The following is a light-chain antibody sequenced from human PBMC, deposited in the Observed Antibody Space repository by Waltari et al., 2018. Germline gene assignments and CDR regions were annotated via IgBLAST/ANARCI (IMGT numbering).Light chain of an antibody. V-gene: IGKV1-5*01. CDR2: DAS. J-gene: IGKJ1*01. CDR1: QSISSW. CDR3: QQYNTYPWT. Sequence: DIQMTQSPSTVSASVGDRVTITCRASQSISSWLAWYQQKPGKAPKLLIYDASSLESGVPSRFSGSGSGTEFPLTISSLQPDDFAAYYCQQYNTYPWTFGQGTKVEIK.